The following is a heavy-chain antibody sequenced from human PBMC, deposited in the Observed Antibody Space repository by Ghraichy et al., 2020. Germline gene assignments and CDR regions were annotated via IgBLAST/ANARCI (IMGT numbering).Heavy chain of an antibody. V-gene: IGHV3-15*01. Sequence: GSLRLSCRTSGFTFSAAWLTWVRQAPGKGLEWVGRIKTKDNGERTDYSAFARDRFIISRDDSKGMVFLQMNNLDSEDTAVYYCTLLSGGHFDTWGQGTLVAVSS. D-gene: IGHD4-23*01. CDR1: GFTFSAAW. CDR3: TLLSGGHFDT. J-gene: IGHJ4*02. CDR2: IKTKDNGERT.